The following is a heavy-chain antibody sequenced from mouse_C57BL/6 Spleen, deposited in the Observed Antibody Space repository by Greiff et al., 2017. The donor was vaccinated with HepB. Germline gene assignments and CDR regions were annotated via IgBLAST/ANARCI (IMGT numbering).Heavy chain of an antibody. CDR3: ARKATVAHYFDY. CDR2: IDPSDSYT. V-gene: IGHV1-69*01. Sequence: QVQLQQPGAELVMPGASVKLSCKASGYTFTSYWMHWVKQRPGQGLEWIGEIDPSDSYTNYNQKFKGKSTLTVDKSSSTAYMQLSSLTSEDAAVYYCARKATVAHYFDYWGQGTTLTVSS. J-gene: IGHJ2*01. CDR1: GYTFTSYW. D-gene: IGHD1-1*01.